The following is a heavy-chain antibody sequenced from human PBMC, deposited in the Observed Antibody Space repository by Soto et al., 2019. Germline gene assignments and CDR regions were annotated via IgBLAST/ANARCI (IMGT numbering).Heavy chain of an antibody. CDR2: IDPSDSYT. CDR3: TIHTANIQRSSYAMDV. J-gene: IGHJ6*02. CDR1: GYTFTSYW. D-gene: IGHD5-18*01. V-gene: IGHV5-10-1*01. Sequence: PGESLKLSCKGSGYTFTSYWISWVRQMPGKGLEGMGRIDPSDSYTPYSPSFQGHVTISADKSNSTAYLQWSSLKASDTAIYNCTIHTANIQRSSYAMDVWGQVSTV.